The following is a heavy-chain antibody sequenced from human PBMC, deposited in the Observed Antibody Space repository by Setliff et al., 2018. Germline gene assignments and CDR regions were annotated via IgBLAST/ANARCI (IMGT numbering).Heavy chain of an antibody. J-gene: IGHJ4*02. D-gene: IGHD2-15*01. CDR1: GASISANHY. CDR3: ARDSGFIGHCTGGICFSY. CDR2: IAYGGNN. Sequence: SETLSLTCTVSGASISANHYWGWTRQTPGKGLEWIGSIAYGGNNYDDPPLKSRVSISVDTSKNHFSLRLSSVTAADTAIYYCARDSGFIGHCTGGICFSYWGQGRLVTVSS. V-gene: IGHV4-39*02.